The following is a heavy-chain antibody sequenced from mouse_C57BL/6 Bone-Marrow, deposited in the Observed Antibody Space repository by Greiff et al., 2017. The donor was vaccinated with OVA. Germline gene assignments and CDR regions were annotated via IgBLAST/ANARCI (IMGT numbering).Heavy chain of an antibody. J-gene: IGHJ1*03. V-gene: IGHV3-6*01. Sequence: EVQRVESGPGLVKPSQSLSLTCSVTGYSITSCYYWNWIRQFPGNKLEWMGYISYDGSNNYNPSLKNRISITRDTSKNQFFLKLNSVTTEDTATYYCARGARDYDWYFDVWGTGTTVTVSS. CDR1: GYSITSCYY. CDR3: ARGARDYDWYFDV. D-gene: IGHD2-4*01. CDR2: ISYDGSN.